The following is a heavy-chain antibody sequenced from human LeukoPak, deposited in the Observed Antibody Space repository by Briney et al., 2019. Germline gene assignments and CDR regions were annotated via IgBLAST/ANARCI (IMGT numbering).Heavy chain of an antibody. CDR3: ARDSSDFGDALDI. J-gene: IGHJ3*02. CDR1: GFIVSDYY. Sequence: PGGSLRLSCAVSGFIVSDYYMYWVRQAPGKSLEWVSVIYTGRRTLYADSVRARVTVSRASPKNTLYLQMDSLRAEDTAGYYCARDSSDFGDALDIWGQGTMVTVSS. CDR2: IYTGRRT. V-gene: IGHV3-53*01. D-gene: IGHD3-3*01.